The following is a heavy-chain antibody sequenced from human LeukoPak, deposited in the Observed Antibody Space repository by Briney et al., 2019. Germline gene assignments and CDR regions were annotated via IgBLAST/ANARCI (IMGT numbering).Heavy chain of an antibody. D-gene: IGHD4-17*01. CDR2: IHYTGRA. CDR3: ARHFDNGDYKKTFDI. V-gene: IGHV4-39*01. Sequence: PSETLSLTCSVSGGSTSSTTYYWVWIRQPPGKGLECIASIHYTGRAYYNPSLKSRVTISADTSKNHFSLKLSSVTAADTAVYYCARHFDNGDYKKTFDIWGQGTMVTVSS. J-gene: IGHJ3*02. CDR1: GGSTSSTTYY.